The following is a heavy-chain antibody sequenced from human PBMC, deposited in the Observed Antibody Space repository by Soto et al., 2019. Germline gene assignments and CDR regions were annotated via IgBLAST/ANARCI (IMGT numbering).Heavy chain of an antibody. CDR3: ATATQAAMNTHYYDAMDV. D-gene: IGHD5-18*01. Sequence: SVKVSCKASGGTFGTYGISWVRQAPGQGLEWMGGIVPFFGTPDYAENLQGRVTITADESTSTAYMELSSLRSGDTAVYYCATATQAAMNTHYYDAMDVWGQGTTVTVSS. J-gene: IGHJ6*02. V-gene: IGHV1-69*13. CDR2: IVPFFGTP. CDR1: GGTFGTYG.